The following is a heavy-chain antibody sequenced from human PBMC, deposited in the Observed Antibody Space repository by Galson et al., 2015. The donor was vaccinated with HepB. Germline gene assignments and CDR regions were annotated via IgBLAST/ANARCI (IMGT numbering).Heavy chain of an antibody. D-gene: IGHD3-16*01. J-gene: IGHJ4*02. Sequence: SLRLSCAASGFTFSDHYMDWVRQAPGKGLEWIGRIRNRANSYTTEYAPSVEGRFTISRDDSKNSLNLQMSSLRTEDTAVYYCARAIDTNWGRYYFDYWGQGALVTVS. CDR2: IRNRANSYTT. CDR1: GFTFSDHY. V-gene: IGHV3-72*01. CDR3: ARAIDTNWGRYYFDY.